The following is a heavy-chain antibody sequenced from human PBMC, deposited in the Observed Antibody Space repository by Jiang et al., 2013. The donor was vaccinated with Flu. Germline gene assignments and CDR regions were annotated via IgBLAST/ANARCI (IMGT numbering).Heavy chain of an antibody. Sequence: TSYWIGWVRQMPGKGLEWMGIIYPGDSDTRYSPSFQGQVTISADKSITTAYLQWSSLKASDTAMYYCARRGNPTYYFDYWGQGTLVTVSS. CDR1: TSYW. V-gene: IGHV5-51*01. CDR3: ARRGNPTYYFDY. D-gene: IGHD4-23*01. J-gene: IGHJ4*02. CDR2: IYPGDSDT.